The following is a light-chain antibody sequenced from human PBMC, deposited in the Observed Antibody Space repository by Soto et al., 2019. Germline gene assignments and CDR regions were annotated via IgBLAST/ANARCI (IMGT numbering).Light chain of an antibody. V-gene: IGKV3-11*01. CDR2: DAS. Sequence: EIVLTQSPDTLSLSPGERATLSCRASQSVCSSVAWYQQKPGPAPRLLIYDASNRATGIPARFSGSGSGTDFTLTISSLEPEDFAVYYCQQRSNWPPEVTFGPGTKVDIK. J-gene: IGKJ3*01. CDR3: QQRSNWPPEVT. CDR1: QSVCSS.